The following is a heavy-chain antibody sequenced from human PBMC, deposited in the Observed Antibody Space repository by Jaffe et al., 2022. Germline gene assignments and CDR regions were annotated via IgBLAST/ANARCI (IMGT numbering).Heavy chain of an antibody. Sequence: EVQLVESGGGLVQPGRSLRLSCTASGFTFGDYAMSWVRQAPGKGLEWVGFIRSKAYGGTTEYAASVKGRFTISRDDSKSIAYLQMNSLKTEDTAVYYCTRDRESVVVAAYVGYYYYYYMDVWGKGTTVTVSS. CDR1: GFTFGDYA. J-gene: IGHJ6*03. V-gene: IGHV3-49*04. CDR3: TRDRESVVVAAYVGYYYYYYMDV. D-gene: IGHD2-15*01. CDR2: IRSKAYGGTT.